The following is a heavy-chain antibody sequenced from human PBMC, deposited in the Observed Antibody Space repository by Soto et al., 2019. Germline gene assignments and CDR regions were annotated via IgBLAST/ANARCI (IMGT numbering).Heavy chain of an antibody. V-gene: IGHV3-7*04. CDR3: AREVVLGLKAAFDM. J-gene: IGHJ3*02. Sequence: EVQLLEAGGGLVQPGGSLRLSCAASGLTFNNYWMSWVRQAPGKGLEWVANIKGVGSEKSYGDSVKGRFTISRDNAKNSLYLHMNSLRDEDTAVYFCAREVVLGLKAAFDMWGQGTLVTVSS. D-gene: IGHD2-15*01. CDR2: IKGVGSEK. CDR1: GLTFNNYW.